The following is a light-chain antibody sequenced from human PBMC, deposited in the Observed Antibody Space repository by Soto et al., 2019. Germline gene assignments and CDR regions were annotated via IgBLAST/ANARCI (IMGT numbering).Light chain of an antibody. CDR3: SSYGGSNNLV. J-gene: IGLJ2*01. CDR1: SSDVGGYNY. V-gene: IGLV2-8*01. CDR2: EVN. Sequence: QSALTQPPSASGSPGQSVTTSCTGTSSDVGGYNYVSWYQQHPGKVPKLMIYEVNKRPSGVPDRFSGSKSGNTASLTVSGLQAEDEADYYCSSYGGSNNLVFGGGTKLTVL.